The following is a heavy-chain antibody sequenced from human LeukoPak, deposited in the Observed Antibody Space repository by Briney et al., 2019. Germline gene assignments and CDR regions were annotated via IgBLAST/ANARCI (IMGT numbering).Heavy chain of an antibody. CDR3: AKSEGSGRWYFDL. CDR1: GFTFSSYA. V-gene: IGHV3-30*18. J-gene: IGHJ2*01. Sequence: GGSLRLSCAASGFTFSSYAMSWVRQAPGKGLEWVAVISYDGSNKYYADSVKGRFTISRDNSKNTLYLQMNSLRAEDTAVYYCAKSEGSGRWYFDLWGRGTLVTVSS. D-gene: IGHD2-15*01. CDR2: ISYDGSNK.